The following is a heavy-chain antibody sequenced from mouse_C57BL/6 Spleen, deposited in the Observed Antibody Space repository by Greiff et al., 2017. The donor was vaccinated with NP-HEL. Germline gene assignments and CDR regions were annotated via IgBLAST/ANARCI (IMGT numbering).Heavy chain of an antibody. Sequence: EVQVVESGGGLVKPGGSLKLSCAASGFTFSDYGMHWVRQAPEKGLEWVAYISSGSSTIYYADKVKGRFTISRDNAKNTLFLQMTSLRSEDTAMYYCARWGLRPYYAMDYWGQGTSVTVSS. CDR1: GFTFSDYG. J-gene: IGHJ4*01. V-gene: IGHV5-17*01. CDR2: ISSGSSTI. D-gene: IGHD2-4*01. CDR3: ARWGLRPYYAMDY.